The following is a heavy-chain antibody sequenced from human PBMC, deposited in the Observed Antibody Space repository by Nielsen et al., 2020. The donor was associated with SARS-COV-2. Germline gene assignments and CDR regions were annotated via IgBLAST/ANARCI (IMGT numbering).Heavy chain of an antibody. Sequence: SLKTSCAASGFTFDDYAMHWVRQAPGKGLEWVSGISWNSGSIGYADSVKGRFTISRDNAKNSLYLQMNSLRAEDTALYYCAKEAWFGMDVWGQGTTVTVSS. CDR3: AKEAWFGMDV. V-gene: IGHV3-9*01. CDR2: ISWNSGSI. D-gene: IGHD3-10*01. CDR1: GFTFDDYA. J-gene: IGHJ6*02.